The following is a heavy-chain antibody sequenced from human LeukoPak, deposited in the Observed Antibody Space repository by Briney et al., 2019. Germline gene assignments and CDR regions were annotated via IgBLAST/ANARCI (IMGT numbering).Heavy chain of an antibody. J-gene: IGHJ5*02. V-gene: IGHV4-31*03. CDR3: AGGDCSSTSCYTQGWFDP. Sequence: SETLSLTCTVSGGSISSGGYYWSWIRQHPGKGLEWIGYIYYSGSTYYNPSLKSRVTISVDTSKNQFSLKLSSVTAADTAVYYCAGGDCSSTSCYTQGWFDPWGQGTLVTVSS. D-gene: IGHD2-2*02. CDR2: IYYSGST. CDR1: GGSISSGGYY.